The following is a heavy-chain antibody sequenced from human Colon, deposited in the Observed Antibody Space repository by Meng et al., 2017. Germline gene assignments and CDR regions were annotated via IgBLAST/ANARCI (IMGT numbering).Heavy chain of an antibody. D-gene: IGHD3-16*01. CDR1: GGSISPFY. V-gene: IGHV4-59*01. CDR3: ARGRGTWHPFDI. J-gene: IGHJ3*02. Sequence: SETLSLTCTVSGGSISPFYWSWIRQTPGKGLEGIGYISYSGTSGHNPSLKSRVTMSVNTSKSQFFLGLTSVTVADTAIYYCARGRGTWHPFDIWGQGTMVTVSS. CDR2: ISYSGTS.